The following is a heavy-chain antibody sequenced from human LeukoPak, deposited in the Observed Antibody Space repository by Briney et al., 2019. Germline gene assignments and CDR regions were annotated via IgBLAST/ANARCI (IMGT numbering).Heavy chain of an antibody. D-gene: IGHD6-19*01. V-gene: IGHV3-23*01. Sequence: PGGSLRLSCAASGFTFTNYAMSWVRQAPGKGLEWVSAISGSGGSTYYADSVKGRFTISRDNSKNTLYLQMNSLRAEDTAVYYCAKPLHPLSSGWLKGWFDPWGQGTLVTVSS. J-gene: IGHJ5*02. CDR1: GFTFTNYA. CDR3: AKPLHPLSSGWLKGWFDP. CDR2: ISGSGGST.